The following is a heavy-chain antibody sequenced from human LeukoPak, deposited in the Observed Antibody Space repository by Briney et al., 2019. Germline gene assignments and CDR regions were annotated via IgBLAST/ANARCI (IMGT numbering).Heavy chain of an antibody. J-gene: IGHJ4*02. D-gene: IGHD2-15*01. CDR3: ARDSRYCSGGSCPPSFDY. CDR2: ISSSSSYI. Sequence: GGSLRLSCAASGFTFSSYSMNWVRQAPGKGLEWVSSISSSSSYIYYADSVKGRFTISRDNAKNSLYLQMSSLRAEGTAVYYCARDSRYCSGGSCPPSFDYWGQGTLVTVSS. CDR1: GFTFSSYS. V-gene: IGHV3-21*01.